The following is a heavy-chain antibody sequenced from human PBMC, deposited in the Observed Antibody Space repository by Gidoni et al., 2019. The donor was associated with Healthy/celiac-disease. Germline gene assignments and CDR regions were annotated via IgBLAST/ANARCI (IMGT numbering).Heavy chain of an antibody. D-gene: IGHD6-19*01. CDR3: AKDSSATAGY. V-gene: IGHV3-30*18. J-gene: IGHJ4*02. CDR2: ISYDGSNK. CDR1: GFTFSSYG. Sequence: QVQLVESGGGVVQPGRSLRLSCAASGFTFSSYGMHWVRQAPGKGLEWVAVISYDGSNKYYADSVKGRFTISRDNSKNTLYLQMNSLRAEDTAVYYCAKDSSATAGYWGQGTLVTVSS.